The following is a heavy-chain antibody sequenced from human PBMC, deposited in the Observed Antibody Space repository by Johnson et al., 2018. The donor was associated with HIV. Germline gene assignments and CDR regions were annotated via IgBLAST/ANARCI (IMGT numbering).Heavy chain of an antibody. D-gene: IGHD2-15*01. CDR1: GFTFSSYA. CDR3: ATEGGTGAFDI. CDR2: LSYDGSNK. Sequence: QVQPVESGGDVVQPGRSLRLSCTASGFTFSSYAFHWVRQVPGQGLEGSAGLSYDGSNKLYADSVKGRLTISRDNSNNTLYLQMNSTRADDTAVYYCATEGGTGAFDIWGQGTMVTVSS. J-gene: IGHJ3*02. V-gene: IGHV3-30-3*01.